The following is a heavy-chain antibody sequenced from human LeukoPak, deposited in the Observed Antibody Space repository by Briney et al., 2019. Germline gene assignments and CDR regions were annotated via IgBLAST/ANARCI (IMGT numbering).Heavy chain of an antibody. Sequence: ASVKVSCKASGYTFTCYHIHWVRQAPGQGLEWMGRINPNTGGTNSAQNFQGRVTVTRDTSINTSYMELSSLRSDDTAIYYCARLVTGAASGSYYFDDWGQGTLVTVSS. CDR2: INPNTGGT. V-gene: IGHV1-2*06. CDR1: GYTFTCYH. J-gene: IGHJ4*02. D-gene: IGHD3-10*01. CDR3: ARLVTGAASGSYYFDD.